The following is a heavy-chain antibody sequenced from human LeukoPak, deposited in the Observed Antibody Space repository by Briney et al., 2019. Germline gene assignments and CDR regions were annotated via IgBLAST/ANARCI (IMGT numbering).Heavy chain of an antibody. CDR3: ARASDHQWELLGNWFDP. D-gene: IGHD1-26*01. Sequence: SETLSLTCAVYGGSFSGYYWGWIRQPPGKGLEWIGEINHSGSANYNPSLKSRVTISVDTSKNQFSLKLSSVTAADTAVYYCARASDHQWELLGNWFDPWGQGTLVTVSS. J-gene: IGHJ5*02. CDR2: INHSGSA. V-gene: IGHV4-34*01. CDR1: GGSFSGYY.